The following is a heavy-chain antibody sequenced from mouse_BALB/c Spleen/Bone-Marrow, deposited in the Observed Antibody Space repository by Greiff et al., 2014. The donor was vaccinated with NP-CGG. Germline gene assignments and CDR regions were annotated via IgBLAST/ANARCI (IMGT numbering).Heavy chain of an antibody. CDR2: ISSGSTSI. D-gene: IGHD4-1*01. CDR1: GFTFSSFG. J-gene: IGHJ1*01. CDR3: ARGGNWDDFDV. Sequence: DVKLVESGGGLVQPGGSRKLSCAASGFTFSSFGMHWVRQAPERGPEWVAYISSGSTSIFYSDTVRGRFTISRDNPKNTLFLQMTSLTSEDTAMYYCARGGNWDDFDVWGAGTTVTVSS. V-gene: IGHV5-17*02.